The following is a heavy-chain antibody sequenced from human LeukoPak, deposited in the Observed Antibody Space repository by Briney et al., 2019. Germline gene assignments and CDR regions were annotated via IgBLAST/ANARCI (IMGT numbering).Heavy chain of an antibody. J-gene: IGHJ5*02. CDR2: INHSGST. D-gene: IGHD3-10*01. CDR3: ARGAVRGVIIPMGFDP. V-gene: IGHV4-34*01. CDR1: GGSFSGYY. Sequence: PSEALSLTCAVYGGSFSGYYWSWIRQPPGKGLEWIGEINHSGSTNYNPSLKSRVTISVDMSKNQFSLKLSSVTAADTAVYYCARGAVRGVIIPMGFDPWGQGTLVTVSS.